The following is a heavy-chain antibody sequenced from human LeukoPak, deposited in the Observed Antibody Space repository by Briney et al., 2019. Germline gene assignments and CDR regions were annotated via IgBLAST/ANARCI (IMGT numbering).Heavy chain of an antibody. Sequence: SETLSLTCAVYGGSFSGYYWSWIRQPPVKELEWIGEINHSGSTNYNPSLKSRVTISVDTSKNQFSLKLSSVTAADTAVYYCASGRPVRWHNLFDPWGQGTLVTVSS. CDR2: INHSGST. CDR3: ASGRPVRWHNLFDP. J-gene: IGHJ5*02. CDR1: GGSFSGYY. D-gene: IGHD3-10*01. V-gene: IGHV4-34*01.